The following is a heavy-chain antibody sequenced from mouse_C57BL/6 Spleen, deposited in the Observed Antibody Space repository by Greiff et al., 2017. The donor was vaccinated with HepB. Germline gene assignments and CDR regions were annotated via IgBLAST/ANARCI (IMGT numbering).Heavy chain of an antibody. D-gene: IGHD2-4*01. J-gene: IGHJ4*01. CDR3: ARNDYDDYYYAIDY. CDR2: IHPNSGST. CDR1: GYTFTSYW. Sequence: QVQLQQPGAELVKPGASVKLSCKASGYTFTSYWMHWVKQRPGQGLEWIGMIHPNSGSTNYNEKFKSKATLTVDKSSSTAYMQLSSLTSEDSSVYYCARNDYDDYYYAIDYWGQGTSVTVSS. V-gene: IGHV1-64*01.